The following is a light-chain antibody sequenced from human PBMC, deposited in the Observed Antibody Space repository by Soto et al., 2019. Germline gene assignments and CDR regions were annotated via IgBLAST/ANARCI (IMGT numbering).Light chain of an antibody. CDR2: DAS. J-gene: IGKJ5*01. Sequence: EIVMTQSPGTLSISPGERATLSCRASQSVSNNLAWYQQRPGQGPRLLIYDASTRATGIPARFSGSGSGTEFTLAISRLEPEDFAVYYCQQYGSSPITFGQGTRLEIK. CDR3: QQYGSSPIT. CDR1: QSVSNN. V-gene: IGKV3-20*01.